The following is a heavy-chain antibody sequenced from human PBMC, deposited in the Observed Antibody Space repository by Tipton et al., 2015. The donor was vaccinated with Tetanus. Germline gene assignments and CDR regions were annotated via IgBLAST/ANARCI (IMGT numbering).Heavy chain of an antibody. V-gene: IGHV4-59*12. J-gene: IGHJ6*02. D-gene: IGHD6-25*01. Sequence: TLSLTCTVSRGSINKNYWSWIRQSPGKGLEWIAYIFYSGRTNYNPSLKSRLTMSVDTSKNQFSLRLNSVTAADTAVYYCARMQRYGMDVWGQGTTVTVSS. CDR3: ARMQRYGMDV. CDR1: RGSINKNY. CDR2: IFYSGRT.